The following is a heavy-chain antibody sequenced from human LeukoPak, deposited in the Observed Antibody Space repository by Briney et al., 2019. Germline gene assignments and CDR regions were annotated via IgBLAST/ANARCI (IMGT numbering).Heavy chain of an antibody. CDR3: ARVYGDYVGY. D-gene: IGHD4-17*01. V-gene: IGHV3-21*01. CDR1: GFTFSSYN. Sequence: GGSLRLSCEASGFTFSSYNMNWVRQAPGKRLEWVSSITSSSSYVFYADSVKGRFTISRDNAKNSVFLQMNSLRAEDTAVYYCARVYGDYVGYWGQGTLVTVSS. J-gene: IGHJ4*02. CDR2: ITSSSSYV.